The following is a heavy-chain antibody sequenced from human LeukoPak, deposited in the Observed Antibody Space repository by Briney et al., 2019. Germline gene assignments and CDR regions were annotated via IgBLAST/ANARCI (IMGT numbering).Heavy chain of an antibody. CDR1: GYTFTDDY. CDR3: ARDLLMSYDGAGEST. V-gene: IGHV1-2*02. Sequence: GASVKGSCKASGYTFTDDYLHWVRQAPGQGLEWMGWINPKSGATHYAQMLQGRVTMTRDTSISTGYMELSSLRSDDTAVYYCARDLLMSYDGAGESTWRQGTLVTVSS. CDR2: INPKSGAT. J-gene: IGHJ5*02. D-gene: IGHD3-10*01.